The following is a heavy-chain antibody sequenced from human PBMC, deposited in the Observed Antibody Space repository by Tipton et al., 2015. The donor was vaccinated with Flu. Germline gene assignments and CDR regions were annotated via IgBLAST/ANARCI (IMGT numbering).Heavy chain of an antibody. Sequence: TLSLTCAVSGASISSYYWSWIRQSPGKGLEWIGYIYHSGRTDYNPSLKSRVTISVDTSKSQFSLMLRSVTAADTAVYYRARLSYYDVDLKNFYFDYWGQGALVTVSS. D-gene: IGHD3-10*02. CDR3: ARLSYYDVDLKNFYFDY. V-gene: IGHV4-59*08. J-gene: IGHJ4*02. CDR2: IYHSGRT. CDR1: GASISSYY.